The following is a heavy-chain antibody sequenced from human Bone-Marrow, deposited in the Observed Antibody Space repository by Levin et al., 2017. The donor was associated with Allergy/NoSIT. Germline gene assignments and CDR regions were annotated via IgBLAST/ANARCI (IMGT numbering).Heavy chain of an antibody. D-gene: IGHD3-10*01. V-gene: IGHV4-30-4*01. J-gene: IGHJ4*02. CDR3: ATGSGSYKIYFAY. CDR2: IYYSGST. Sequence: RTSETLSLTCTVSGGSISNGNYYWSWIRQPPGKGLEWIGYIYYSGSTYYNPSLKSRLTISVDTSKNQFSLNLTSVTAADTAVYYCATGSGSYKIYFAYWGQGTLVPVSS. CDR1: GGSISNGNYY.